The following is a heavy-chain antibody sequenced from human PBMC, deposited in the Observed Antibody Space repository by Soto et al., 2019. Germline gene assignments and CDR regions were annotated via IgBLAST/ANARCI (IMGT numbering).Heavy chain of an antibody. Sequence: EVQLLESGGGLVQPGGSLRLSCAASGFTFSSYAMTWVRQAPGKGLEWVSTISGSGGNTYYADSVKGRFTISRDNSMDTMYLQMNSLRAEDTAIYYCAKGITATSMYYFEYWGQGTLVTVSS. J-gene: IGHJ4*02. V-gene: IGHV3-23*01. CDR2: ISGSGGNT. CDR1: GFTFSSYA. CDR3: AKGITATSMYYFEY. D-gene: IGHD6-13*01.